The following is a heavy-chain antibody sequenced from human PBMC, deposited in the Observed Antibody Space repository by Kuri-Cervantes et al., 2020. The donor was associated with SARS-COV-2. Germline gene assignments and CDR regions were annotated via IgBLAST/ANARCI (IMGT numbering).Heavy chain of an antibody. CDR1: GGSFSGYY. CDR3: ARVKGWNDRHYYYYYGMDV. J-gene: IGHJ6*02. Sequence: SEILSLTCAVYGGSFSGYYWSWIRQPPGKGLEWIGEINHSGSTNYNPSLKSRVTISVDTSKNQFSLKLSSVTAADTAVYYCARVKGWNDRHYYYYYGMDVWGQGTTVTVSS. D-gene: IGHD1-1*01. CDR2: INHSGST. V-gene: IGHV4-34*01.